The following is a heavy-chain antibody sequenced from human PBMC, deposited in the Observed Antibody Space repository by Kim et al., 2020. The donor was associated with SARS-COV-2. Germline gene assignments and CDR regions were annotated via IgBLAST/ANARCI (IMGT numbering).Heavy chain of an antibody. J-gene: IGHJ6*02. Sequence: GGSLRLSCAASGFTFSSYWMSWVRQAPGKGLEWVANIKQDGSEKYYVDSVKGRFTIARDTAKNSLYLQMNSLRAEDTAVYYCARVSILSAKYGMDVWGQGTTVTVSS. CDR3: ARVSILSAKYGMDV. CDR1: GFTFSSYW. CDR2: IKQDGSEK. V-gene: IGHV3-7*01. D-gene: IGHD2-8*01.